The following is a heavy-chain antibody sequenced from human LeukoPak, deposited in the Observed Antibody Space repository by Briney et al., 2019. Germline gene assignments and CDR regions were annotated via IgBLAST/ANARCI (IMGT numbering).Heavy chain of an antibody. J-gene: IGHJ6*02. Sequence: ASVKVSCKASGYTFTSYGIRWVRQAPGQGLEWMGWISAYNGNTNYAQKLQGRVTMTTDTSTSTAYMELRSLRSDDTAVYYCARDIVVVPAPYGMDVWGQGTTVTVSS. V-gene: IGHV1-18*01. D-gene: IGHD2-2*01. CDR3: ARDIVVVPAPYGMDV. CDR1: GYTFTSYG. CDR2: ISAYNGNT.